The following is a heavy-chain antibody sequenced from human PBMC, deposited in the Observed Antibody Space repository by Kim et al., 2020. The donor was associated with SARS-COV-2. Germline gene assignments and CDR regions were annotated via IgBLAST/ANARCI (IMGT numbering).Heavy chain of an antibody. Sequence: GGSLRLSCAASGFTFSSYAMHWVRQAPGKGLEWVAVISYDGSNKYYADSVKGRFTISRDNSKNTLYLQMNSLRAEDTAVYYCARAMPPALTGDRPDYYY. CDR3: ARAMPPALTGDRPDYYY. CDR1: GFTFSSYA. V-gene: IGHV3-30*04. D-gene: IGHD7-27*01. J-gene: IGHJ6*01. CDR2: ISYDGSNK.